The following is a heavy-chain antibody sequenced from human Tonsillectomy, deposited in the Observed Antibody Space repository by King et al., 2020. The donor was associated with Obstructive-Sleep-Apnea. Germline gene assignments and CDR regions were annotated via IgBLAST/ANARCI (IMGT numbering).Heavy chain of an antibody. J-gene: IGHJ4*02. D-gene: IGHD5-12*01. CDR3: ARHPRGYSGYDSFDY. V-gene: IGHV5-10-1*03. Sequence: QLVQSGAEVKKPGESLRISCKGSGYSFTSYWISWVRQMPGKGLEWMGRIDPSDSYTNYSPSFQGHVTISADKSISTAYLQWSSLKASDTAMYYCARHPRGYSGYDSFDYWGQGTLVTVSS. CDR2: IDPSDSYT. CDR1: GYSFTSYW.